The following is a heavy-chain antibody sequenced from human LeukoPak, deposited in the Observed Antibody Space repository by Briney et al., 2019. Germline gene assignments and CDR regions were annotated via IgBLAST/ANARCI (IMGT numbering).Heavy chain of an antibody. D-gene: IGHD4-11*01. CDR3: AKAPTVTQRGYFDY. CDR1: GFTFSSYG. CDR2: ISNDGTNK. V-gene: IGHV3-30*18. Sequence: GRSLRLSCAASGFTFSSYGMHWVRQAPGKGLEWVAVISNDGTNKYYADSMKGRFTISRDNSKNMVYLQMNSLRAEDTAVYYCAKAPTVTQRGYFDYWGQGTLVTVSS. J-gene: IGHJ4*02.